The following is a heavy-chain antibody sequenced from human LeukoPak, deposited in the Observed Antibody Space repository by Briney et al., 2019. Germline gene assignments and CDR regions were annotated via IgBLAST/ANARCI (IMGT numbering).Heavy chain of an antibody. J-gene: IGHJ4*02. V-gene: IGHV3-53*01. Sequence: GGSLRLSCAASGFTVSSNSMSWVRQAPGKGLEWVSITYSDGRAYYADSVRGRFIVSRDNSKDTLYLQMNSLRAEDTAVYYCARTETYRFDFWGQGTLVTVSS. CDR2: TYSDGRA. CDR3: ARTETYRFDF. CDR1: GFTVSSNS.